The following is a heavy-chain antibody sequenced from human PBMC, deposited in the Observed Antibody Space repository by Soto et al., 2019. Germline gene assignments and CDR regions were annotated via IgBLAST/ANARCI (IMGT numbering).Heavy chain of an antibody. D-gene: IGHD3-10*01. V-gene: IGHV4-34*01. CDR1: GGSFSGYY. J-gene: IGHJ5*02. Sequence: SETLSLTCAVYGGSFSGYYWSWIRQPPGKGLEWIGEINHSGSTNYNPSLKSRVTISVDTSKNQFSLKLGSVTAADTAVYYCARGPITMVRGVDWFDPWGQGTLVTVSS. CDR3: ARGPITMVRGVDWFDP. CDR2: INHSGST.